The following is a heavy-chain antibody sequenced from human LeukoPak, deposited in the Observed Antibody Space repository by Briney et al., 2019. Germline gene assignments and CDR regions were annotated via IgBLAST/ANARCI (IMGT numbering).Heavy chain of an antibody. D-gene: IGHD1-14*01. CDR3: AKDFGRNLGGPGY. CDR2: ISGSGGST. V-gene: IGHV3-23*01. Sequence: GGSLRLSCAASGFTFSSYAMSWVRQAPGKGLEWVSAISGSGGSTYYADSVKGRFTISRDDSKSTLYLQMNSLRGEDTAVYYCAKDFGRNLGGPGYWGRGTLVIVSS. CDR1: GFTFSSYA. J-gene: IGHJ4*02.